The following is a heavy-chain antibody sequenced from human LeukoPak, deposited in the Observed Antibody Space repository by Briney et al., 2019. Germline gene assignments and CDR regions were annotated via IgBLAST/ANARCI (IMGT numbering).Heavy chain of an antibody. Sequence: GGALRLSCATSVFTFSSYTMNWGRQAPGAVVGLISSILSDSGTTIHYADSVRGRFTISRDNAKNSLFLQMNSLRVEDTAVYYCVRGTSHPVWGQGTTVTVSS. CDR2: ILSDSGTTI. J-gene: IGHJ3*01. D-gene: IGHD1-14*01. CDR3: VRGTSHPV. V-gene: IGHV3-48*04. CDR1: VFTFSSYT.